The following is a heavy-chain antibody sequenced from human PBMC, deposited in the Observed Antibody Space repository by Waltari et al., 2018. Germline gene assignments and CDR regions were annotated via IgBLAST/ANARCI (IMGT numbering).Heavy chain of an antibody. V-gene: IGHV4-39*07. CDR2: IYYSGLT. Sequence: QLQLQESGPGLVKPSETLSLTCTVSGGSISSSSYYWGWIRQPPGKGLEWIGSIYYSGLTYYNPARKSRVTISVDTSKNQFSLKLSSVTAADTAVYYCARRLAERAAAGRGGFDYWGQGTLVTVSS. J-gene: IGHJ4*02. D-gene: IGHD6-13*01. CDR1: GGSISSSSYY. CDR3: ARRLAERAAAGRGGFDY.